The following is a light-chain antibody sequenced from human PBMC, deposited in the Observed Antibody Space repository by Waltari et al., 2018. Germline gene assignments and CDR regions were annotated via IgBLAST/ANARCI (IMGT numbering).Light chain of an antibody. CDR2: AAT. J-gene: IGKJ1*01. CDR3: QQSYSTRWT. CDR1: QSIDIY. Sequence: SSLSASVGDRVTITCRTSQSIDIYLHWYQQKAGKAPRLLIYAATHLQNGVPSRFSGSGSETDFTLTISSLQPEDFATYYCQQSYSTRWTFGQGTVVEL. V-gene: IGKV1-39*01.